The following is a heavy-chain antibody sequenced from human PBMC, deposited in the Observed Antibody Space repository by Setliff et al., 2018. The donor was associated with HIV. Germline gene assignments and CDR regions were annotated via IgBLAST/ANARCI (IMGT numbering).Heavy chain of an antibody. CDR1: GGSINSRSYY. D-gene: IGHD3-10*01. V-gene: IGHV4-39*01. CDR2: IYFSGTP. CDR3: ARARYIVIRGDAGMDV. Sequence: PSETLSLTCTVSGGSINSRSYYWAWIRQPPGKGLEWVASIYFSGTPYYNPSLKNRVTISVDTSKNQFSLKLSSVTAADTAVYYCARARYIVIRGDAGMDVWGPGTTVTVSS. J-gene: IGHJ6*02.